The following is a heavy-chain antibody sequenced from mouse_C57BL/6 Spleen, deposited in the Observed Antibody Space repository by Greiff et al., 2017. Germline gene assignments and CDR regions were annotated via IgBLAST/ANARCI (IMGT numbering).Heavy chain of an antibody. CDR2: INPSNGGT. CDR3: AREGAYGNYWYFDV. D-gene: IGHD2-1*01. Sequence: QVQLQQPGTELVKPGASVTLSCKASGYTFTSYWMHWVKQRPGQGLEWIGNINPSNGGTNYNEKLKSKATLTVDKSSSTAYIQLSSLTSEDSAVYYCAREGAYGNYWYFDVWGTGTTVTVSS. J-gene: IGHJ1*03. CDR1: GYTFTSYW. V-gene: IGHV1-53*01.